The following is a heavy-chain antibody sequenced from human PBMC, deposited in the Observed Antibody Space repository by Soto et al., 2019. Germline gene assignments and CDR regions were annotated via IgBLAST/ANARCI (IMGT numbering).Heavy chain of an antibody. V-gene: IGHV3-21*01. CDR2: ISSSSSYI. D-gene: IGHD3-22*01. CDR3: AREGYYYDSSGYPPGANYFDY. Sequence: GGSLRLSCAASGFTFSSYSMNWVRQAPGKGLEWVSSISSSSSYIYYADSVKGRFTISRDNAKNSLYLQMNSLRAEDTAVYYCAREGYYYDSSGYPPGANYFDYWGQGTLVTVSS. J-gene: IGHJ4*02. CDR1: GFTFSSYS.